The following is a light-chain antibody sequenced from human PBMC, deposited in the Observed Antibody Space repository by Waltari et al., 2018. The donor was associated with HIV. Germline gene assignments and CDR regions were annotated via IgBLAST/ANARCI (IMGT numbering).Light chain of an antibody. CDR1: NIGSKS. CDR3: QVWDSSSNHVV. J-gene: IGLJ2*01. CDR2: DDI. V-gene: IGLV3-21*02. Sequence: SYVLTQPPSVSVAPGQTARITCGGHNIGSKSVHWYHQKSGQAPVLVVYDDIDRPSGNPWRFSGSNSGNTATLTNSRAEAGDGADYYCQVWDSSSNHVVFGGGTKLTVL.